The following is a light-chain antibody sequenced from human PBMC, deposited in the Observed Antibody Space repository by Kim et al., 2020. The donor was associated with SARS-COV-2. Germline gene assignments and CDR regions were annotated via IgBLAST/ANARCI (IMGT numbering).Light chain of an antibody. Sequence: SSELTQDPAVSVTLGQTVRITCQGDSLRSSYASWYQQRPGQAPVLVIYGRNNRPPGIPDRFSGSSSGNTAYLTVTGAQAEDEADYYCNSRDSSGNQRVFG. CDR3: NSRDSSGNQRV. CDR1: SLRSSY. J-gene: IGLJ3*02. CDR2: GRN. V-gene: IGLV3-19*01.